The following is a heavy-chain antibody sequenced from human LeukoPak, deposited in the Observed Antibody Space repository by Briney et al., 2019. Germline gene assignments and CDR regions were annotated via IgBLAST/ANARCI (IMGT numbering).Heavy chain of an antibody. V-gene: IGHV4-4*07. Sequence: SETLSLTCTVSGGSISSYYWSWIRQPAGKGLEWIGRIYTSGSTNYNPSLKSRVTMSVDTSKNQFSLKLSSVTAADTAVYYCARQVGVVVPAAPEGDYCYYYYMDVWGKGTTVTVSS. CDR2: IYTSGST. J-gene: IGHJ6*03. CDR3: ARQVGVVVPAAPEGDYCYYYYMDV. CDR1: GGSISSYY. D-gene: IGHD2-2*01.